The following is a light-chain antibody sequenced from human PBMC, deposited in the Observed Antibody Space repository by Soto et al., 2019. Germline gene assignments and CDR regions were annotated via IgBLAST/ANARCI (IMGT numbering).Light chain of an antibody. CDR2: EGS. Sequence: QSVLTQPASVSGSPGQSITISCTGTSSDVGSYNLVSWYQQHPGKAPKLMIYEGSKRPSGVSNRFSGSKSGNTASLTISGLQAEDEADYYCCSYAGSSTSVVXGGGTKVTVL. V-gene: IGLV2-23*01. CDR3: CSYAGSSTSVV. J-gene: IGLJ2*01. CDR1: SSDVGSYNL.